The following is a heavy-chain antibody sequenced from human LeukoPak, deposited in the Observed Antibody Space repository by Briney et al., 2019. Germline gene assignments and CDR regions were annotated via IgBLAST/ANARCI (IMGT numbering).Heavy chain of an antibody. J-gene: IGHJ4*02. D-gene: IGHD2-15*01. CDR3: AIRPSGGSCY. CDR2: ISSSSSYI. CDR1: GFTFSSYS. Sequence: GGSLRLSCAASGFTFSSYSMNWVRQAPGKGLEWVSSISSSSSYIYYAASVKGRFTISRDNAKNSLYLQMNSLRAEDTAVYYCAIRPSGGSCYWGQGTLVTVSS. V-gene: IGHV3-21*01.